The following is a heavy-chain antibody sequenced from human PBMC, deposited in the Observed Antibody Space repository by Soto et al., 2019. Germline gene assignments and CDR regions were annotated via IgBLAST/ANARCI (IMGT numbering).Heavy chain of an antibody. CDR1: GDSVSSRSSS. CDR3: ARRSALPTYYKTVDV. D-gene: IGHD3-10*01. J-gene: IGHJ6*02. CDR2: ISFSGSA. Sequence: QLQLQESGPGLVKPSETLSLTCIVSGDSVSSRSSSWVWIRQPPAKGLEWIGSISFSGSANYNPSLKSRVTISLETSKNQFSLKLSSVTAADTAAYYCARRSALPTYYKTVDVWGQGTTVTVSS. V-gene: IGHV4-39*01.